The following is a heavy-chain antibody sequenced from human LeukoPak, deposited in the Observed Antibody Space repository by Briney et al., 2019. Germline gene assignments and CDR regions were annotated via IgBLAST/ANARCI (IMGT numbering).Heavy chain of an antibody. CDR2: ISYSGST. V-gene: IGHV4-59*08. D-gene: IGHD6-19*01. Sequence: SETLSLTCTVSGGSISSYYWSWIRQPPGKGLEWIGYISYSGSTNYNPSLKSRVTISVDTSKNQFSLKLSSVTAADTAVYYCARRLYSSGWYGKDGAFDIWGQGTMVTVSS. CDR1: GGSISSYY. J-gene: IGHJ3*02. CDR3: ARRLYSSGWYGKDGAFDI.